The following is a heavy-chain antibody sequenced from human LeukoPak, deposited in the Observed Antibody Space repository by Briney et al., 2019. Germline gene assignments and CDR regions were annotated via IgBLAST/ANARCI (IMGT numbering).Heavy chain of an antibody. CDR3: IKDRTGTYSFDY. CDR2: SGGAT. V-gene: IGHV3-64D*09. Sequence: GGSLRLSCSASGFTLSSYSMHWVRQAPGKGLEYVSTSGGATYYADSVKGRFTISRDNAKNTLYLQMSSLRAEDTAVYYCIKDRTGTYSFDYWGQGTLVSASS. CDR1: GFTLSSYS. D-gene: IGHD7-27*01. J-gene: IGHJ4*02.